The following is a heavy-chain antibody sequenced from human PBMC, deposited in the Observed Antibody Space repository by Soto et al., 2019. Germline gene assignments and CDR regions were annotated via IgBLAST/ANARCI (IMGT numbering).Heavy chain of an antibody. CDR3: AKNYAFWSSYYTA. D-gene: IGHD3-3*01. J-gene: IGHJ3*01. Sequence: EVQLLESGGGLVQPGGSLRLSCAASGFTFSSFTMTWVRQAPGKGLECVSAIRGSGSSTYYADSVKGRFTVSRDNAKKMLYLQMNSLRAEDTAVYYCAKNYAFWSSYYTAWGQGTMVTVSS. CDR1: GFTFSSFT. V-gene: IGHV3-23*01. CDR2: IRGSGSST.